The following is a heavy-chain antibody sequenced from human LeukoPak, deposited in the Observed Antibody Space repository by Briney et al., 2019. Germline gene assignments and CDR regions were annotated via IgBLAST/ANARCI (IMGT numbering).Heavy chain of an antibody. Sequence: GGSLRLSCAASGFTFSIYGMNWVRQAPGKGLEWVSSISISSNYIYYADSVKGRFTISRDNAKNSLYLQVNSLRAEDTAVYYCARGSRFGVVGRDAFDIWGQGTVVTVSS. CDR2: ISISSNYI. CDR1: GFTFSIYG. D-gene: IGHD3-3*01. J-gene: IGHJ3*02. CDR3: ARGSRFGVVGRDAFDI. V-gene: IGHV3-21*01.